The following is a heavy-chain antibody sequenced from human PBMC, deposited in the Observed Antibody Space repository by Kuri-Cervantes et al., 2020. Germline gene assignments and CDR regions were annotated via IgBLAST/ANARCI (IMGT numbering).Heavy chain of an antibody. CDR3: ARDSTSRFGGYDDSPFDY. V-gene: IGHV3-30*03. J-gene: IGHJ4*02. Sequence: LSLTCAASGFTFSSYGMHWVRQAPGKGLEWVAVISYDGSNKYYADSVKGRFTISRDNAKNSLYLQMNSLRAEDTAVYYCARDSTSRFGGYDDSPFDYWGQGTLVTVSS. CDR1: GFTFSSYG. D-gene: IGHD5-12*01. CDR2: ISYDGSNK.